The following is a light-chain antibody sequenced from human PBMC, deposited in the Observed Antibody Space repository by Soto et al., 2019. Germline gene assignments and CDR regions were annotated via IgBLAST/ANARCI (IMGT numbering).Light chain of an antibody. CDR1: QSVSSN. CDR2: GGS. V-gene: IGKV3-20*01. J-gene: IGKJ1*01. Sequence: EIVMTQSPATLSVSPGERATLSCRASQSVSSNLAWYQQKPGQAPRLLIYGGSTRATGIPDRFSGSGSGTDFTLTISRLEPEDFAVYYCQQYGLSPRTFGQGTKVEIK. CDR3: QQYGLSPRT.